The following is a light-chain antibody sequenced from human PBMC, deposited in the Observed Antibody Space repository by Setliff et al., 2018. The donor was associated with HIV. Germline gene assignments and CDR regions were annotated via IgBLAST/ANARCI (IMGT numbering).Light chain of an antibody. Sequence: QSVLTQPPSVSGSPGQSVTISCTGTSSDVGGYNSVSWYQQSPGTAPKLMISDVTTRPSGVPDRFSGSKSGNTASLTISRLRAEDEADYYCSSYTSANTWVFGTGTKGTVL. CDR2: DVT. CDR3: SSYTSANTWV. CDR1: SSDVGGYNS. J-gene: IGLJ1*01. V-gene: IGLV2-18*02.